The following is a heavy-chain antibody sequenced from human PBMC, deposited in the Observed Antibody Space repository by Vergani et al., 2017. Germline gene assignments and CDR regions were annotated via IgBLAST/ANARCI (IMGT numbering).Heavy chain of an antibody. Sequence: QVQLEQSGAEVKKPGSSVTVSCRASGGTFGSHTISWVRQAPGQGLEWVGRIIPIFGTAKYAQKFQGRVTITADESTSTAYMELSSLRSEDTAVYYCARDPSIAVAGTISDYWGQGTLVTVSS. D-gene: IGHD6-19*01. V-gene: IGHV1-69*08. J-gene: IGHJ4*02. CDR2: IIPIFGTA. CDR1: GGTFGSHT. CDR3: ARDPSIAVAGTISDY.